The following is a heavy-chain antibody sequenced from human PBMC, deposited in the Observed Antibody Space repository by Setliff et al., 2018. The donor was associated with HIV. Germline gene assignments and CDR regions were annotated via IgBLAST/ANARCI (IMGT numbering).Heavy chain of an antibody. CDR2: ISYDGSNK. CDR3: AREILDYNFWSGLDY. Sequence: PGGSLRLSCAASGFTFSSYGMHWVRQGPGKGLEWVAVISYDGSNKYYADSVKGRFTISRDNSKNTLYLQMNSLRAEDTAVYYCAREILDYNFWSGLDYWGQGTLVTVSS. D-gene: IGHD3-3*01. CDR1: GFTFSSYG. V-gene: IGHV3-30*06. J-gene: IGHJ4*02.